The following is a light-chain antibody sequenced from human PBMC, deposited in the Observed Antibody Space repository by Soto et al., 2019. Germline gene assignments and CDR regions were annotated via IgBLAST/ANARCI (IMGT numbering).Light chain of an antibody. V-gene: IGKV1-5*03. Sequence: DIQMTQAPSTLSASVGDRVTITCRASQTISSWLAWYQQKPVKAPKLLIYKASTLKSGVPPRFSGSGSGTEFTLTISSLQPDDFATYYCQHYNSYSEPFGQGTKV. CDR3: QHYNSYSEP. CDR2: KAS. J-gene: IGKJ1*01. CDR1: QTISSW.